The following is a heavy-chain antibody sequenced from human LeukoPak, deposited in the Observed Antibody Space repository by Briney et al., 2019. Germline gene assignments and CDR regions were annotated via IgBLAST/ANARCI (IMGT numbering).Heavy chain of an antibody. D-gene: IGHD1/OR15-1a*01. Sequence: GESLKISCKGSGYSFTSYWIVWVRQVPGKGLEWMGIIYPGDSDTRYSPSFQGQVTISADKSISIAYLQWSSLKASDTAMYFCARRNSNNRDFDHWGQGTPVTVSS. J-gene: IGHJ4*02. CDR2: IYPGDSDT. CDR1: GYSFTSYW. V-gene: IGHV5-51*01. CDR3: ARRNSNNRDFDH.